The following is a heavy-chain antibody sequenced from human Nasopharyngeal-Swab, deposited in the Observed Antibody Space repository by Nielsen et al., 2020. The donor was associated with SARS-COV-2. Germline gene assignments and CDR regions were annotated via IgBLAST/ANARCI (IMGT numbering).Heavy chain of an antibody. V-gene: IGHV4-59*01. Sequence: SETLSLTCTVSGGSLSSFYWSWIRQPPGKGLEWIGYIYYGGSTNYNPSLKSRVTISIDTSKNQFSLNLSSVSAADTAVYYCARVIGGQYELLYNWFDPWGQGTLVIVSS. J-gene: IGHJ5*02. CDR3: ARVIGGQYELLYNWFDP. D-gene: IGHD2-2*01. CDR1: GGSLSSFY. CDR2: IYYGGST.